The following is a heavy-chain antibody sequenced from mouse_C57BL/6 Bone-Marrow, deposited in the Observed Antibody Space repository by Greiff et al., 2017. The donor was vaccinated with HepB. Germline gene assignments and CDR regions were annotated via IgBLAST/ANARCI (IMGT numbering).Heavy chain of an antibody. CDR2: INPYNGGT. CDR3: ASGTTVVAHYAMDY. D-gene: IGHD1-1*01. J-gene: IGHJ4*01. Sequence: VQLQQSGPVLVKPGASVKMSCKASGYTFTDYYMNWVKQSHGKSLEWIGVINPYNGGTSYNQKFKGKATLTVDKSSSTAYMELNSLTSEVSAVYYCASGTTVVAHYAMDYWGQGASVTVSS. V-gene: IGHV1-19*01. CDR1: GYTFTDYY.